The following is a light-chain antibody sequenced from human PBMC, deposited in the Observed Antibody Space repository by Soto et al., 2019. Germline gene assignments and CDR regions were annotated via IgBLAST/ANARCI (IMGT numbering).Light chain of an antibody. CDR2: DVS. CDR3: CSYAGSYTFV. V-gene: IGLV2-11*01. CDR1: SSDVGGYNY. J-gene: IGLJ1*01. Sequence: QSVLTQPRSVSGSSGQSVTISCTGTSSDVGGYNYVSWYQQHPGKAPKLMIYDVSKRPSGVPDRFSGSKSGNTASLTISGLQAEDEADYYCCSYAGSYTFVFGTGTKVTVL.